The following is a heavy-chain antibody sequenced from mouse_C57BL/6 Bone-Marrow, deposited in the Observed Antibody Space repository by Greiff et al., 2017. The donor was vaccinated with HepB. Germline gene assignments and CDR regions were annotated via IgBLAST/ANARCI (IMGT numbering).Heavy chain of an antibody. CDR3: ARDYGSFLYWYFDV. Sequence: DVQLQESGPGLVKPSQSLSLTCSVTGYSITSGYYWNWIRQFPGNKLEWMGYISYDGSNNYNPSLKNRISITRDTSKNQFFLKLNSVTTEDTATYYCARDYGSFLYWYFDVWGTGTTVTVSS. J-gene: IGHJ1*03. CDR2: ISYDGSN. D-gene: IGHD1-1*01. V-gene: IGHV3-6*01. CDR1: GYSITSGYY.